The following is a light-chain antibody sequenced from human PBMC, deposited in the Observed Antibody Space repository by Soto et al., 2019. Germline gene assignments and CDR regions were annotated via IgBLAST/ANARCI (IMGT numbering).Light chain of an antibody. V-gene: IGKV1-33*01. CDR3: QHYNSYSEA. Sequence: GDRVTITCQASQDISNHLNWYQQKPGKAPKLLIYDASNLETGVPSRFSGSGSGTDFTVTISSLQPDDFATYYCQHYNSYSEAFGQGTKVDIK. J-gene: IGKJ1*01. CDR2: DAS. CDR1: QDISNH.